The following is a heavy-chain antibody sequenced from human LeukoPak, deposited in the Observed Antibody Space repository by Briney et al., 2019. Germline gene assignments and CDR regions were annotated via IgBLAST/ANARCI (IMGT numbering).Heavy chain of an antibody. CDR3: ARRGHFYDSNGYYQVQDY. D-gene: IGHD3-22*01. J-gene: IGHJ4*02. CDR1: GGSISGSTYY. V-gene: IGHV4-39*01. Sequence: SSETLSLTCTVSGGSISGSTYYWGWIRQPPGKGLEWIGSIYYSGSTYYSPSLKSRVTISVDTSKNQFSLKLSSVTAADTAVFYCARRGHFYDSNGYYQVQDYWGQGTLVTVSS. CDR2: IYYSGST.